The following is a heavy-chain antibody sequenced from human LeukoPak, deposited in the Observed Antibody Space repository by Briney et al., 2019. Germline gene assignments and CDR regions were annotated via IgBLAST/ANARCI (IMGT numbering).Heavy chain of an antibody. CDR3: ARGLGGWYVYYFDY. CDR2: INHSGST. V-gene: IGHV4-34*01. CDR1: GGSFSGYY. Sequence: SETLSLTCAVYGGSFSGYYWSWIRQPPGKGLEWIGEINHSGSTNYNPSLKSRVTISVDTSKNQFSLKLSSVTAADTAVYYCARGLGGWYVYYFDYWGQGTLVTVSS. J-gene: IGHJ4*02. D-gene: IGHD6-19*01.